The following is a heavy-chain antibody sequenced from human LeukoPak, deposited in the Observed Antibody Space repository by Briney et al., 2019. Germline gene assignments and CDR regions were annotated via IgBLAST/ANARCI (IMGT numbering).Heavy chain of an antibody. D-gene: IGHD3-16*02. V-gene: IGHV1-3*01. CDR3: ARGKYYDYVWGSYRPSEFDY. J-gene: IGHJ4*02. Sequence: ASVKVSCKASGYTFTSYAMHWVRQAPGQRLEWMGWINAGNGNTKYSQKFQGRVTITRDTSASTAYMELSSLRSEDTAVYYCARGKYYDYVWGSYRPSEFDYWGQGTLVTVSS. CDR2: INAGNGNT. CDR1: GYTFTSYA.